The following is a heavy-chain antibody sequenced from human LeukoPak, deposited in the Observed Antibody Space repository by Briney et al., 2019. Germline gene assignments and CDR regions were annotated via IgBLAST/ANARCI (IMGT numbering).Heavy chain of an antibody. CDR3: TRSVVAATPRFDP. Sequence: KPSETLSLTCTVSGASISSYYWNWIRQAPGKGLEWIGYIYYSGYSGSTNYNPSLKSRVTISVDTSENQFSLKLSSVTAADTAVYYCTRSVVAATPRFDPWGQGTLVTVSS. J-gene: IGHJ5*02. D-gene: IGHD2-15*01. V-gene: IGHV4-59*08. CDR2: IYYSGYSGST. CDR1: GASISSYY.